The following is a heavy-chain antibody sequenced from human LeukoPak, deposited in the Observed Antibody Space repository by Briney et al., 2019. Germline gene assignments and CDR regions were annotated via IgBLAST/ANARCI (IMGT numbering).Heavy chain of an antibody. J-gene: IGHJ4*02. CDR3: ARQRRYCSSTSCPTDYDY. D-gene: IGHD2-2*01. CDR1: GYTFTSYG. V-gene: IGHV1-18*01. CDR2: ISAYNGNT. Sequence: ASVKVSCKASGYTFTSYGISWVRQAPGQGLEWMGWISAYNGNTNYAQKLQGRVTMTTDTSTSTAYMELSRLRSDDTAVYYCARQRRYCSSTSCPTDYDYWGQGTLVTVSS.